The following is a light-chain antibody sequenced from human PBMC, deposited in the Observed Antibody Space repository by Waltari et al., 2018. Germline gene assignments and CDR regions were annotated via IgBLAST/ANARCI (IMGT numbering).Light chain of an antibody. CDR3: RQSLQAQWT. V-gene: IGKV2-28*01. CDR1: QSLLHRNGTNY. Sequence: DIVMTQSPLSLPVTPGESASISCRSSQSLLHRNGTNYLDWYLQKPGQSPQLLIYLASKRASGVPDRFSGSGSGIDVTLKISRVEAEDVGVYYCRQSLQAQWTCGPGTKVEIK. CDR2: LAS. J-gene: IGKJ1*01.